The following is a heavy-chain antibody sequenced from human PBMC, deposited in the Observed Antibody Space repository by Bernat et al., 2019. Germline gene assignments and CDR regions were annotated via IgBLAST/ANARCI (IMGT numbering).Heavy chain of an antibody. CDR2: VDTYGSTT. CDR1: GFPFSKYW. V-gene: IGHV3-74*03. D-gene: IGHD4/OR15-4a*01. J-gene: IGHJ4*02. Sequence: EVQLVESGGGLVQPGGSLRLSCAASGFPFSKYWMHWVRQAPGKGLVWVSGVDTYGSTTTYADYVKGRFTISRDNAKNTLYLQVNSLRAEDTAVYYCASLCSHSNGCYDYWGQGILVTVSS. CDR3: ASLCSHSNGCYDY.